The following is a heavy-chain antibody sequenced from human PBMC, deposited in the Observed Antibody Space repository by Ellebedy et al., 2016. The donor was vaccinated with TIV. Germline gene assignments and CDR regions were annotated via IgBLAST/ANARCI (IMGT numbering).Heavy chain of an antibody. CDR2: VSPYNGNT. Sequence: ASVKVSXKASGYTFTNFGISWVRQAPGQGLEWMGWVSPYNGNTNYAQKFQARVTMTIDTSTSTAYMELRSLRSDVTALYFCARDSDYGGVTNHWYFNLWGRGTLVTVSS. CDR3: ARDSDYGGVTNHWYFNL. J-gene: IGHJ2*01. CDR1: GYTFTNFG. V-gene: IGHV1-18*01. D-gene: IGHD4-23*01.